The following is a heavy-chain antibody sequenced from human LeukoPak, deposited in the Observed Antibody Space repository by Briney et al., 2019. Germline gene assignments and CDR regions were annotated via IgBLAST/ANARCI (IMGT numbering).Heavy chain of an antibody. V-gene: IGHV4-61*02. CDR1: GGSISSGSYY. D-gene: IGHD1-26*01. CDR2: IYTSGST. J-gene: IGHJ4*02. CDR3: AREGGELHRDVVFNY. Sequence: SETLSLTCTVSGGSISSGSYYWSWIRQPAGKGLEWIGRIYTSGSTNYNPSLKSRVTISVDTSKNQFSLKLSSVTAADTAVYYCAREGGELHRDVVFNYWGQGTLVTASS.